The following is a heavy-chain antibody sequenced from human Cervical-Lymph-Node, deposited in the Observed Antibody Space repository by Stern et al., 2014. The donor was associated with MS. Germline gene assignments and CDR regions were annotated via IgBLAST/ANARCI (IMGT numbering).Heavy chain of an antibody. CDR1: GYSFTSNW. V-gene: IGHV5-51*01. Sequence: EVQLVQSGAEMKKVGESLRISCKGSGYSFTSNWIGWVCQLPGGRLEWMGIIFPLDSDSRYRPSFQGQVTISAATSINTAYLRWTSLRTSDTAKYFCARLDSSGWSRWGQGTLVTVSS. D-gene: IGHD6-19*01. CDR2: IFPLDSDS. CDR3: ARLDSSGWSR. J-gene: IGHJ4*02.